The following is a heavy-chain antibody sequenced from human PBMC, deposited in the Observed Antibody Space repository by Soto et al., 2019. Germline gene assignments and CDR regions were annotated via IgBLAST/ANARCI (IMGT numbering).Heavy chain of an antibody. J-gene: IGHJ6*02. V-gene: IGHV4-59*08. CDR1: GGSISSYY. CDR3: ARHSRDYYDSSAYSMYV. CDR2: IYYSGST. Sequence: PSETLSLTCTVSGGSISSYYWSWIRQPPGKGLEWIGYIYYSGSTNYNPSLKNRVTISVDTSKNQFSLKLSSVTAADTSVYYCARHSRDYYDSSAYSMYVWGQGTTVTVSS. D-gene: IGHD3-22*01.